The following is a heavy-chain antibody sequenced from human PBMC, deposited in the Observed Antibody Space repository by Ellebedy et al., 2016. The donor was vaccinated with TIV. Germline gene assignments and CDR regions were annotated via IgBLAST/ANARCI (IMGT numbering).Heavy chain of an antibody. D-gene: IGHD3-10*01. CDR3: ASEGTMVRGVIVDPFFDY. Sequence: AASVKVSCKASGGTFSSYAISWVRQAPGQGLEWMGGIIPIFGTANYAQKFQGRVTITADESTSTDYMELSSLRSEDTAVYYCASEGTMVRGVIVDPFFDYWGQGTLVTVSS. CDR1: GGTFSSYA. J-gene: IGHJ4*02. CDR2: IIPIFGTA. V-gene: IGHV1-69*13.